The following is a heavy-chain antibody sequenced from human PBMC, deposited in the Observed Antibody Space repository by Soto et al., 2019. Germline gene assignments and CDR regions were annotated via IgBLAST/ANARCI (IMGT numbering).Heavy chain of an antibody. CDR2: IYSGGRT. V-gene: IGHV3-53*01. CDR1: GFTVSSNY. D-gene: IGHD5-18*01. CDR3: ERGIPRGYSYGSYSFDY. J-gene: IGHJ4*02. Sequence: QPGGSLRLSCAASGFTVSSNYMTWVRQAPGKGLEWVSVIYSGGRTYYADSVKGRFTISRDNSKKTLYLQMSSLRAEATAVYYGERGIPRGYSYGSYSFDYRGQGT.